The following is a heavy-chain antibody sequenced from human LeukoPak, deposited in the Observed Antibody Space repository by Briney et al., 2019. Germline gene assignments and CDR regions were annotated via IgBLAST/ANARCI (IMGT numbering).Heavy chain of an antibody. CDR2: ISSSSSYI. Sequence: GGSLRLSCAASGFTFSGYSMNWVRQAQGKGLEWVSSISSSSSYIYYADSVQGRFTISRDNAKNSLYLQMNSLRAEDTAVYYWARGGALGYCSGGSCYSVDYWGQGTLVTVSS. CDR1: GFTFSGYS. CDR3: ARGGALGYCSGGSCYSVDY. V-gene: IGHV3-21*01. J-gene: IGHJ4*02. D-gene: IGHD2-15*01.